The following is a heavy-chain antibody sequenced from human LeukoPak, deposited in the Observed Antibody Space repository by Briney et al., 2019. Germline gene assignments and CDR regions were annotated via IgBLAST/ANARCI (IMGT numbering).Heavy chain of an antibody. CDR3: ARGGGYASPIGY. D-gene: IGHD5-12*01. J-gene: IGHJ4*02. CDR1: GGPISTYY. Sequence: SETLSLTCTLSGGPISTYYWSWIRQPPGKGLEWTGYIYHSGSTNYNPSLKSRVTISVDTSKNQFSLKLSSVTAADTAVYYCARGGGYASPIGYWGQGALVTVSS. CDR2: IYHSGST. V-gene: IGHV4-59*01.